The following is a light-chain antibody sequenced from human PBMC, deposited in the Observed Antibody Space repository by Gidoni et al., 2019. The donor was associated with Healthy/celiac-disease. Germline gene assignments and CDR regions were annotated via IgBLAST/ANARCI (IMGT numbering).Light chain of an antibody. V-gene: IGKV1-39*01. CDR1: QSISSH. J-gene: IGKJ4*01. Sequence: DIQMTQSPSSLSASVGDRVPITCRASQSISSHLNWYQQKPGKAPKLLIYAASRLQSGVPSRFSGSGSGKDFTLTISSLQHEDFATYYCQQSYSTQTFGGGTKVEIK. CDR3: QQSYSTQT. CDR2: AAS.